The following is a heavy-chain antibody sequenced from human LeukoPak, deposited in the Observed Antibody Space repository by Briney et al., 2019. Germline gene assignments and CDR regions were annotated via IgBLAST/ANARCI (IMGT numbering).Heavy chain of an antibody. CDR2: FDPEHGET. D-gene: IGHD5-12*01. J-gene: IGHJ4*02. CDR1: GYTLTELS. CDR3: ATRSPHSGYDSFDY. Sequence: GASVKVSCKVSGYTLTELSIHWVRQAPGRGLEWMGGFDPEHGETIYAQMIQGRVTMTEDTSADTAYIELTSLTSEDTAVYYCATRSPHSGYDSFDYWGQGTLVTVSP. V-gene: IGHV1-24*01.